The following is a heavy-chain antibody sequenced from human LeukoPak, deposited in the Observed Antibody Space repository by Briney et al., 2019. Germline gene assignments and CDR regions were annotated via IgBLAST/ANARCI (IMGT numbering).Heavy chain of an antibody. CDR3: ARDGSYGGYFDY. CDR1: GFTFSSYA. J-gene: IGHJ4*02. V-gene: IGHV3-23*01. Sequence: GGSLRLSCAASGFTFSSYAMSWVRQAPGKGLEWVSAISGSGGSTYYADSVKGRFTISRDNSKNTLYLQMNSLRAEDTAVYYCARDGSYGGYFDYWGQGTLVTVSS. CDR2: ISGSGGST. D-gene: IGHD1-26*01.